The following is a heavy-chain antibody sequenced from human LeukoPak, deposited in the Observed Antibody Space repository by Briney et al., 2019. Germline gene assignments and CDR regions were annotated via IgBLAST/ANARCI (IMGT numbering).Heavy chain of an antibody. CDR3: ARSSDYYGTLGAFDI. CDR2: IYYSGST. J-gene: IGHJ3*02. CDR1: GGSISSYY. V-gene: IGHV4-59*01. D-gene: IGHD3-10*01. Sequence: SETLSLTCTVSGGSISSYYWSWIRQPPGKGLEWIGYIYYSGSTNYNPSLKSRVTISVDTSKNQFSLKLSSVTAADTAVYYCARSSDYYGTLGAFDIWGQGTMVTVSS.